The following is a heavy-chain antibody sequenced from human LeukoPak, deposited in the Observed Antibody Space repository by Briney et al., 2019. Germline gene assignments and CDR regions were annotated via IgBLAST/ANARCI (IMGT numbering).Heavy chain of an antibody. CDR2: VYDSGST. D-gene: IGHD3-10*01. CDR1: GGSISSYY. J-gene: IGHJ5*02. CDR3: ARRGGRGSSLWFDP. Sequence: SETLSLTCTVSGGSISSYYWTWTRQPPGKGLEWIGYVYDSGSTNYNPSLQSRVTISVDTSKSQFSLKLTSVTAADTAVYYCARRGGRGSSLWFDPWGQGTVVSVFS. V-gene: IGHV4-59*08.